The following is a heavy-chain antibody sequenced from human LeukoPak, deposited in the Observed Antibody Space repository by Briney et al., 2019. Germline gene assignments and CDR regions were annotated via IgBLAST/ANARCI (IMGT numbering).Heavy chain of an antibody. CDR1: GYTFTSYY. J-gene: IGHJ4*02. Sequence: HRASVKVSCKASGYTFTSYYMHWVRQAPGQGLEWMGWINPNSGGTNYAQKFQGRVTMTRDTSISTAYMELSRLRSDDTAVYYCARIRDSSGYLPFYYFDCWGQGALVTVSS. CDR2: INPNSGGT. CDR3: ARIRDSSGYLPFYYFDC. D-gene: IGHD3-22*01. V-gene: IGHV1-2*02.